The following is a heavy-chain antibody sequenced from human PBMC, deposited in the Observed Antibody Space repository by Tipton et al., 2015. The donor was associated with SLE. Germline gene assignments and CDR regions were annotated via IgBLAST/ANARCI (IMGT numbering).Heavy chain of an antibody. D-gene: IGHD3-3*01. Sequence: LRLSCAVYGGSFSGYYWSWIRQPPGKGLEWIGEINHSGSTNYNPSPKSRVTISVDTSKNQFSLKLSSVTAADTAVYYCARITIFGVVLFDYWGQGTLVTVSS. CDR1: GGSFSGYY. V-gene: IGHV4-34*01. CDR2: INHSGST. CDR3: ARITIFGVVLFDY. J-gene: IGHJ4*02.